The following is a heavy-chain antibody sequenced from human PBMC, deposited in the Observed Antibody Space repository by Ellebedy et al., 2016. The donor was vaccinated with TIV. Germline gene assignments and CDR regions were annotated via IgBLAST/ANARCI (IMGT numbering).Heavy chain of an antibody. CDR2: ISYDGSNK. Sequence: PGGSLRLSCAASGFTFSSYGMHWVRQAPGKGLEWVAVISYDGSNKYYADSVKGRFTISRDNSKNTLYLQMNSLRAEDTAVYYCARDPVDTAMVGFDYWGQGTLVTVSS. CDR1: GFTFSSYG. CDR3: ARDPVDTAMVGFDY. D-gene: IGHD5-18*01. V-gene: IGHV3-30*03. J-gene: IGHJ4*02.